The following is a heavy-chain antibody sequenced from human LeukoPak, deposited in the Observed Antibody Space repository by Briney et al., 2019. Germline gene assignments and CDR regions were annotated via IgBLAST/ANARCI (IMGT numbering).Heavy chain of an antibody. CDR2: ICYSGST. D-gene: IGHD1-1*01. J-gene: IGHJ4*02. V-gene: IGHV4-39*07. CDR3: ARGSPEHSSILEK. Sequence: SETLSLTCTVSGGSISSSCYFWGWIRQPPGKGLEWIGHICYSGSTYYNPSLKSRVTISVDTSKNQFSLTLSSVTAADTAVYYCARGSPEHSSILEKWGQGTLVTVSS. CDR1: GGSISSSCYF.